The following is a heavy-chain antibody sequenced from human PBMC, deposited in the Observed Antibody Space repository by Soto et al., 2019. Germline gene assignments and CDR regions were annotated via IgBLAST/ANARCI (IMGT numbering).Heavy chain of an antibody. J-gene: IGHJ4*02. CDR2: ISSSSNSI. D-gene: IGHD2-2*01. CDR1: GFTFSSYS. CDR3: ASPVEFSTTSCIR. V-gene: IGHV3-48*01. Sequence: GGSLRLSCAASGFTFSSYSMNWVRQAPGKGLEWVSYISSSSNSIYYADSVKGRFTISRDNAKNSLHLQMNSLRAEDTAVYYCASPVEFSTTSCIRWGQGT.